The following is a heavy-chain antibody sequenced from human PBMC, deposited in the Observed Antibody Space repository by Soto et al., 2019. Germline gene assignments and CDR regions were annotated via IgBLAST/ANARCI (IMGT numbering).Heavy chain of an antibody. CDR3: ARGGKTVTTLDY. CDR2: IYHSGT. D-gene: IGHD4-17*01. CDR1: GGSISSGGYS. V-gene: IGHV4-30-2*01. Sequence: PSETLSLTCAVSGGSISSGGYSWGWIRQPPGKGLERIGYIYHSGTYYNPSLKSRVTISVDRSKNQFSLKLSSVSAADTAVYYCARGGKTVTTLDYWGQGTLVTVSS. J-gene: IGHJ4*02.